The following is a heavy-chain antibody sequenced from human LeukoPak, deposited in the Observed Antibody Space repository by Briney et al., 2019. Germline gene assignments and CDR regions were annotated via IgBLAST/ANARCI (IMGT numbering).Heavy chain of an antibody. CDR3: AKDMGGYNGFDY. CDR2: ISWNSGSI. CDR1: GFTFDDYA. J-gene: IGHJ4*02. V-gene: IGHV3-9*01. Sequence: GRSLRLSCAASGFTFDDYAMHWVRQAPEKGLEWVSGISWNSGSIGYADSVKGRFTISRDNAKNSLYLQMNSLRAEDTALYYCAKDMGGYNGFDYWGQGTLVTVSS. D-gene: IGHD5-24*01.